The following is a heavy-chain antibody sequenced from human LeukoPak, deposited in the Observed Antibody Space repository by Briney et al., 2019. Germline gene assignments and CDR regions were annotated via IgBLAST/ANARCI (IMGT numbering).Heavy chain of an antibody. CDR3: ARDHQTTVVTHYYFDY. CDR2: INPSGGST. Sequence: ASVKVSCKASGYTFTSYYMHWVRQAPGQGLEWMGIINPSGGSTSYAQKFQGRVTMTRDTSTSTVYMELSSLRSEDTAVYYCARDHQTTVVTHYYFDYWGQGTLVTVSS. V-gene: IGHV1-46*01. J-gene: IGHJ4*02. CDR1: GYTFTSYY. D-gene: IGHD4-23*01.